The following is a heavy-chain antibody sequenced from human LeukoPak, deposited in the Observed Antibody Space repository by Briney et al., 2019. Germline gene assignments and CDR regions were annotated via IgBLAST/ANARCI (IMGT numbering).Heavy chain of an antibody. CDR1: GGTFSSYA. J-gene: IGHJ4*02. CDR3: ARDRSHYYDFWSGYAYYFDY. CDR2: TIPIFGTA. V-gene: IGHV1-69*13. D-gene: IGHD3-3*01. Sequence: ASVKVSCKASGGTFSSYAISWVRQAPGQGLEWMGGTIPIFGTANYAQKFQGRVTITADESTSTAYMELSSLRSDDTAVYYCARDRSHYYDFWSGYAYYFDYWGQGTLVTVSS.